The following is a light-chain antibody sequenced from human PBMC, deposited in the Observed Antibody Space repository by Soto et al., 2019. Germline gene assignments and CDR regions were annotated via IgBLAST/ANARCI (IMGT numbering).Light chain of an antibody. V-gene: IGKV3-11*01. CDR2: DAS. J-gene: IGKJ5*01. Sequence: EIVLTQSPATLSLSPGERATLSCRASESIRTYLAWYQQKPGQAPRLLIYDASTRATGIPARFSGSGSGTDFTLTIGSPEPEDFAIYYCQQRSNWPITFGQGTRLEIK. CDR3: QQRSNWPIT. CDR1: ESIRTY.